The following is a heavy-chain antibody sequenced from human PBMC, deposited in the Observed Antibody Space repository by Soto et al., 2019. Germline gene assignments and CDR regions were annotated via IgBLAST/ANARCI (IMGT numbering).Heavy chain of an antibody. V-gene: IGHV3-30*18. D-gene: IGHD1-26*01. Sequence: GGSLRLSCAASGFTFSSYGMHWVRQAPGKGLEWVAVISYDGSNKYYADSVKGRFTISRDNSKNTLYLQMNSLRAEDTAVYYCAKDFIVGAPRGYYYYYGMDVWGQGTTVTVSS. J-gene: IGHJ6*02. CDR2: ISYDGSNK. CDR3: AKDFIVGAPRGYYYYYGMDV. CDR1: GFTFSSYG.